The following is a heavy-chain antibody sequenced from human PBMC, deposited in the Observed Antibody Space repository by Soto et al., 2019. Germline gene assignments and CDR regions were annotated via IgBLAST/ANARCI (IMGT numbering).Heavy chain of an antibody. Sequence: GGSLRLSCAASGFTFSSYAMRWVRQAPVKGLEWVSAISGGGGSTYYADSVKGRFTISRDNSKNTLYLQMNSLRAGDTAVYYCARRGSGSYYDYWGQGTLVTVSS. V-gene: IGHV3-23*01. D-gene: IGHD1-26*01. J-gene: IGHJ4*02. CDR3: ARRGSGSYYDY. CDR1: GFTFSSYA. CDR2: ISGGGGST.